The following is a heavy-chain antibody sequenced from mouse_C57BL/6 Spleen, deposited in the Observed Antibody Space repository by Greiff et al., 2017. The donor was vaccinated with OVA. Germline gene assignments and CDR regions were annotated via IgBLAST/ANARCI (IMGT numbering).Heavy chain of an antibody. D-gene: IGHD4-1*01. J-gene: IGHJ2*01. V-gene: IGHV5-6*01. Sequence: EVNLVESGGDLVKPGGSLKLSCAASGFTFSSYGMSWVRQTPDKRLEWVATISSGGSYTYYPDSVKGRFTISRDNAKNTLYLQMSSLKSEDTAMYYCARHTPSGTSFDYWGQGTTLTVSS. CDR3: ARHTPSGTSFDY. CDR2: ISSGGSYT. CDR1: GFTFSSYG.